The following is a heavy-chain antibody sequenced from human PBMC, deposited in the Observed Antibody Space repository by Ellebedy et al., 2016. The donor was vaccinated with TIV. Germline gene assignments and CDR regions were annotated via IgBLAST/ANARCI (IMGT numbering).Heavy chain of an antibody. CDR2: INYSGTT. J-gene: IGHJ5*01. CDR1: GGAISSNTYY. D-gene: IGHD2/OR15-2a*01. V-gene: IGHV4-39*01. Sequence: MPGGSLRLSCTVTGGAISSNTYYWAWIRQPPGKGLEWLGRINYSGTTSYHASLNSRIAITVDMSKNQFSLILSSVTAADTAVYYCAKLAFSWGSWFDSWGQGTLVTVSS. CDR3: AKLAFSWGSWFDS.